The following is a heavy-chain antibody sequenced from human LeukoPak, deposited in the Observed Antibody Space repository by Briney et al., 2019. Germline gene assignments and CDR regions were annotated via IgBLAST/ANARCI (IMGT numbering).Heavy chain of an antibody. Sequence: PSETLSLTCGVSGGSFNSDDYYWNWIRQPPGRGLEWIRYIYYGGNTNYNPSLRSRVTISMDTSKNQFSLKVNSVTAADTAVYFCASGPRNYYYSGSYHYWGQGTLVTVSS. CDR1: GGSFNSDDYY. J-gene: IGHJ4*02. D-gene: IGHD3-10*01. V-gene: IGHV4-61*08. CDR3: ASGPRNYYYSGSYHY. CDR2: IYYGGNT.